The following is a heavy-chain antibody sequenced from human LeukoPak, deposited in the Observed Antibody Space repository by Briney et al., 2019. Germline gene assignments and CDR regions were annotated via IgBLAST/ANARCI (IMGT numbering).Heavy chain of an antibody. CDR2: ISGSGGST. V-gene: IGHV3-23*01. J-gene: IGHJ4*02. CDR3: AKGPYGGNSRSWHY. D-gene: IGHD4-23*01. Sequence: GGSLRLSCAASGFTFSSYAMSWVRQAPGKGLEWVSAISGSGGSTYYADSVKGRFTISRDNSKNTLYLQMNSLRAEDTAVYYCAKGPYGGNSRSWHYWGQGTLVTVSS. CDR1: GFTFSSYA.